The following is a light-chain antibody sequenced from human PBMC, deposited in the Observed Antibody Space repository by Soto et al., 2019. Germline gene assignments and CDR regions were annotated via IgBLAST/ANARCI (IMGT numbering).Light chain of an antibody. CDR2: EVN. Sequence: QSALTQPASLSGSPGQSITISCTGTSSDIGAYDYVSWFQQHPGKAPKLMISEVNNRPSGVSNRFSGSTSGSTASLTISGLQTEDEADYYCCSYVGASIDVFGTGTKLTVL. J-gene: IGLJ1*01. CDR1: SSDIGAYDY. CDR3: CSYVGASIDV. V-gene: IGLV2-14*01.